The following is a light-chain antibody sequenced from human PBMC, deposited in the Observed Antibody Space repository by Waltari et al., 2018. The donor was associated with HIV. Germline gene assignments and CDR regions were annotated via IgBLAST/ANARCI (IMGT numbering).Light chain of an antibody. V-gene: IGLV2-23*03. CDR2: EGG. Sequence: QSALTQPASVSGSPGQSITISCTGTSSDVGSYNLVSWYQQHPGNAPKLMIYEGGKRPSGVSNRFSGSKSGNTASLTIAGLQAEDEADYYCCSYAGSSTFFRVVFGGGTKLTVL. J-gene: IGLJ2*01. CDR1: SSDVGSYNL. CDR3: CSYAGSSTFFRVV.